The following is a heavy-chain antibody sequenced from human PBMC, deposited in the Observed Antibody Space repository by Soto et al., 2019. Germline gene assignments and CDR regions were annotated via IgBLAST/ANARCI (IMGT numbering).Heavy chain of an antibody. D-gene: IGHD3-3*01. J-gene: IGHJ4*02. CDR3: ARAGKGLWSGYYKY. CDR2: INPSGGST. Sequence: ASVKVSCKASGYTFTSYYMHWVRQAPGQRLEWMGIINPSGGSTSYAQKFQGRVTMTRDTSASTAYMELSSLRSEDTAVYYCARAGKGLWSGYYKYWGQGTLVTVSS. V-gene: IGHV1-46*01. CDR1: GYTFTSYY.